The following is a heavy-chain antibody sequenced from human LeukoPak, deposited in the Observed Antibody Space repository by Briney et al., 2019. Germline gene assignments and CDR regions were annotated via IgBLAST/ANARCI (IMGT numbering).Heavy chain of an antibody. CDR1: GFTVSKNY. J-gene: IGHJ4*02. CDR3: ARGHDYGGAWYYFDC. Sequence: GGSLRLSCAASGFTVSKNYYMNWVRQAPGKGLEWVSVIYSAGSTYYADSVKGRFTISRDNSKNTVCLQMNSLRAEDTAVYYCARGHDYGGAWYYFDCWGQGTLVTVSS. D-gene: IGHD4-23*01. CDR2: IYSAGST. V-gene: IGHV3-53*01.